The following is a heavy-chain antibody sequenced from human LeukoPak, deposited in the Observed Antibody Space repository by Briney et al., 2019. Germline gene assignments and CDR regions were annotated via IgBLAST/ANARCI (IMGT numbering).Heavy chain of an antibody. Sequence: PGGSLRLSCAASGFNLDDYAMHWVRHAPGKSLEWVSSISWDSGSSVYVDSVKGRFTISRDNAKNSLYLQMDSLTPEDSALYYCVKDLRLDLHLDTFHIWGRGTRVTVSS. D-gene: IGHD1-1*01. J-gene: IGHJ3*02. V-gene: IGHV3-9*01. CDR1: GFNLDDYA. CDR2: ISWDSGSS. CDR3: VKDLRLDLHLDTFHI.